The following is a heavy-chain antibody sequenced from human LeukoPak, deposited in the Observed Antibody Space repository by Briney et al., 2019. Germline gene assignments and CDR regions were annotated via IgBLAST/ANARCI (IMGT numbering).Heavy chain of an antibody. V-gene: IGHV3-48*01. CDR2: IGTSSTTI. Sequence: PGGSLRLSCAASGFTFSSYTMNWVRQPPGKGLEWVSNIGTSSTTIYYADSVKGRFTISRDNAKNSLYLQMNSLRADDTAVYYCARGKAVAAPIDYWGQGTLVTVSS. CDR1: GFTFSSYT. J-gene: IGHJ4*02. CDR3: ARGKAVAAPIDY. D-gene: IGHD6-19*01.